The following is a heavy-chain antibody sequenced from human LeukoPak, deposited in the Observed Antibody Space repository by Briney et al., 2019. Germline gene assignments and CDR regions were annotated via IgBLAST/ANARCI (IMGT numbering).Heavy chain of an antibody. J-gene: IGHJ6*02. V-gene: IGHV1-18*01. CDR2: ISAYNGNT. CDR3: ARDPYCGSTRCYRTGGMDV. D-gene: IGHD2-2*02. Sequence: GVSVKVSSKASGYTFTTYGITWVRQAPGQGLEWMGWISAYNGNTNYAQKLQGRVTMTTDTSTNTAYMDLRSLRSDDTAVYYCARDPYCGSTRCYRTGGMDVWGQGTTVTVSS. CDR1: GYTFTTYG.